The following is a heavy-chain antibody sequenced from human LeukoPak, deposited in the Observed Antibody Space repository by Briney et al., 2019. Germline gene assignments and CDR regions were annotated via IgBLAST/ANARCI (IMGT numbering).Heavy chain of an antibody. CDR2: IYPGDSDT. J-gene: IGHJ4*02. D-gene: IGHD6-13*01. CDR3: ARSSVSSSWYYFDY. Sequence: TGESLKISCKGSGYSFTSYWIGWVRQMPGKGLEWMGIIYPGDSDTRYSPSFQGRVTISADKSISTAYLQWSSLKASDTAMYYCARSSVSSSWYYFDYWGQGTLVTVSS. V-gene: IGHV5-51*01. CDR1: GYSFTSYW.